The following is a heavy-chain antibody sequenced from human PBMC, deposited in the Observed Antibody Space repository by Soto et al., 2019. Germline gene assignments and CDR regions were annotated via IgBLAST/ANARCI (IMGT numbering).Heavy chain of an antibody. J-gene: IGHJ6*02. Sequence: ASVKVSCKASGYTFTGYYMHWVRQAPGQGLEWMGWINPNSGGTNNAQKFQGRVTMTRDTSTSTVYMELSALIPDDTAVYYCARSLLDEYSSSWRSAYYGMDVWGQGTTVTVS. D-gene: IGHD6-13*01. V-gene: IGHV1-2*02. CDR3: ARSLLDEYSSSWRSAYYGMDV. CDR1: GYTFTGYY. CDR2: INPNSGGT.